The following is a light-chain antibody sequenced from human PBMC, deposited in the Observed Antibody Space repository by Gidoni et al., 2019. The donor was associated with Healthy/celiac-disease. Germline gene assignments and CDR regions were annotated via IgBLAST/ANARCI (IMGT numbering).Light chain of an antibody. CDR1: QSVSSY. J-gene: IGKJ4*01. CDR2: DAS. Sequence: IVLTQSPATLSLSPGQRATLSCRASQSVSSYLAWYQQKPGQAPRFLIYDASNSATGIPARFSGSGSGTDFTLTISILEPEDFAVYYCQQRSNWPPLTFGGGTKVEIK. V-gene: IGKV3-11*01. CDR3: QQRSNWPPLT.